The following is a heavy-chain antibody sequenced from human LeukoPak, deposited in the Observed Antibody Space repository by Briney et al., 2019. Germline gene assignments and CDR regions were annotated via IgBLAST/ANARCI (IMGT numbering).Heavy chain of an antibody. J-gene: IGHJ6*02. CDR2: IIPIFGTA. CDR1: GYTFTSYG. CDR3: ARDQPQDIVVVPAAIDYYYYGMDV. Sequence: GASVKVSCKASGYTFTSYGISWVRQAPGQGLEWMGGIIPIFGTANYAQKFQGRVTITADESTSTAYMELSSLRSEDTAVYYCARDQPQDIVVVPAAIDYYYYGMDVWGQGTTVTVSS. V-gene: IGHV1-69*13. D-gene: IGHD2-2*01.